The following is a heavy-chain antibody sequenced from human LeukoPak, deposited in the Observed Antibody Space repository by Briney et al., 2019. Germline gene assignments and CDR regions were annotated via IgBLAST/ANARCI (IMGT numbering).Heavy chain of an antibody. CDR3: ARGPPSSGWPWYYFDY. V-gene: IGHV1-2*02. D-gene: IGHD6-19*01. CDR2: INPNSGGT. CDR1: GYTFTGYY. J-gene: IGHJ4*02. Sequence: ASVKVSCKASGYTFTGYYMHWVRQAPGQGLEWMGWINPNSGGTNYAQKFQGRVTMTGDTSISTAYMELSRLRSDDTAVYYCARGPPSSGWPWYYFDYWGQGTLVTVSS.